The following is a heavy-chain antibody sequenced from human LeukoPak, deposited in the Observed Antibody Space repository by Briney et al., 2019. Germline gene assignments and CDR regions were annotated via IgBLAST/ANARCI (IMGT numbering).Heavy chain of an antibody. J-gene: IGHJ4*02. CDR3: ARRSSSWYSKIDS. V-gene: IGHV4-39*01. Sequence: SETLSLTCTVSGGSISSSSYYWGWIRQPPGMGPEWIGNIYYSGSTYYNPSLKSRVTISEDTSKNQFSLKLSSVTAADTAVYYCARRSSSWYSKIDSWGQGTLVTVSS. CDR1: GGSISSSSYY. CDR2: IYYSGST. D-gene: IGHD6-13*01.